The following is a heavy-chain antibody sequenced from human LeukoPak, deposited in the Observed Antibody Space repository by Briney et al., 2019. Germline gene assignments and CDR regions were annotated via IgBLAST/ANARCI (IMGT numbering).Heavy chain of an antibody. CDR3: ARRAGYSSSWYSAFDM. Sequence: PWETLSLACAVSGGSISSSNWWSWVRQPPGKGQECIGEIYHSGSTNYNPSLTSRVTISVDPSKNQFSLNLSSVTAADTAVYYCARRAGYSSSWYSAFDMWGKGTMVTVSS. D-gene: IGHD6-13*01. V-gene: IGHV4-4*02. CDR2: IYHSGST. CDR1: GGSISSSNW. J-gene: IGHJ3*02.